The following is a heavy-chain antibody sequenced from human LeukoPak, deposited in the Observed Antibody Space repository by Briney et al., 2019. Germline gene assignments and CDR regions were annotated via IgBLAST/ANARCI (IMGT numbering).Heavy chain of an antibody. CDR1: GGTFISYA. D-gene: IGHD2-2*01. J-gene: IGHJ3*02. CDR2: IIPIFGTA. V-gene: IGHV1-69*13. Sequence: ASVKVSCKASGGTFISYAISWVRQAPGQGLEWMGGIIPIFGTANYAQKFQGRVTITADESTSTAYMELSSLRSEDTAVYYCARAAPPYCSSTSWACFDIWGQGTMVTVSS. CDR3: ARAAPPYCSSTSWACFDI.